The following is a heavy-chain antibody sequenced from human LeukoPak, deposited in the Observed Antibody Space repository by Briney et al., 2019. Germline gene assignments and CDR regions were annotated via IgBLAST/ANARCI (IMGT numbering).Heavy chain of an antibody. V-gene: IGHV3-23*01. J-gene: IGHJ4*02. Sequence: GSLRLSCAASGFTFSSYAMSWVRQAPGKGLEWVSAISGSGGSTYYADSVKGRFTISRDNAKNSLYLQMNSLRAEDTAVYYCASVRTGTLVYWGQGTLVTVSS. CDR2: ISGSGGST. D-gene: IGHD1-7*01. CDR3: ASVRTGTLVY. CDR1: GFTFSSYA.